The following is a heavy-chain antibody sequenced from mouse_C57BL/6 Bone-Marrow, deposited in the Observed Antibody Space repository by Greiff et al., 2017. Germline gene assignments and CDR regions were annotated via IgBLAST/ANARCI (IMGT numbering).Heavy chain of an antibody. CDR3: AREGDGYYFDY. J-gene: IGHJ2*01. Sequence: QLQQSGAELVKPGASVKLSCKASGYTFTSYWMHWVKQRPGQGLEWIGMIHPNSGSTNYNEKFKSKATLTVDKSSSTAYMQLSSLTSEDSAVYYCAREGDGYYFDYWGQGTTLTVSS. V-gene: IGHV1-64*01. CDR2: IHPNSGST. CDR1: GYTFTSYW. D-gene: IGHD2-3*01.